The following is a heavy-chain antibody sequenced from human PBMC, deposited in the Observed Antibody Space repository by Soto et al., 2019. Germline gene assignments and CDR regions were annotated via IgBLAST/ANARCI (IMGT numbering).Heavy chain of an antibody. V-gene: IGHV3-53*02. D-gene: IGHD2-8*02. J-gene: IGHJ4*02. CDR1: GFTVSSNY. CDR3: ASGSWSHEDY. Sequence: EVQLVETGGGLLQPGGSLRLSCAASGFTVSSNYMSWVRQAPGKGLEWVSVIYSGGSTYYADSVKARFTISRDNSKNTLYLQMNSLRDEDTAVYYGASGSWSHEDYWGQGTLVTVSS. CDR2: IYSGGST.